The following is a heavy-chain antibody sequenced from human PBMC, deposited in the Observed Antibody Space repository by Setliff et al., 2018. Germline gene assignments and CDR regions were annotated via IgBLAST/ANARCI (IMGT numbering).Heavy chain of an antibody. Sequence: ASVKVSCKASGHSLTSNHFHWGRQAPGKGLVWMGTINPNDGYTIYAPAFQGRVAMTTDTSTGTAYMELSGLTSADTAIYYCIVNMVRPVTGLDSWGPGTLVTVSS. V-gene: IGHV1-46*01. J-gene: IGHJ4*02. CDR1: GHSLTSNH. CDR2: INPNDGYT. D-gene: IGHD2-15*01. CDR3: IVNMVRPVTGLDS.